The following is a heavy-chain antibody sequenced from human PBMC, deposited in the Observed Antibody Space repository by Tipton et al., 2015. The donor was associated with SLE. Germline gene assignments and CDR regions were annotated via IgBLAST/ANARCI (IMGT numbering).Heavy chain of an antibody. CDR2: IYYSGST. D-gene: IGHD1-26*01. CDR1: GGSISSYY. J-gene: IGHJ6*03. Sequence: TLSLTCTVSGGSISSYYWSWIRQPPGKGLEWIGYIYYSGSTNYNPSLKSRVTISVDTSKNPFSLKLSSVTAADTAVYYCARVGWELKDYYYMDVWGKGTTVTVSS. CDR3: ARVGWELKDYYYMDV. V-gene: IGHV4-59*01.